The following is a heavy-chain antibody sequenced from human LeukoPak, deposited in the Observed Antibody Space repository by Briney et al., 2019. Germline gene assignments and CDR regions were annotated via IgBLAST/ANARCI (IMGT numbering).Heavy chain of an antibody. V-gene: IGHV1-2*02. CDR2: INPNSGGT. Sequence: ASVKVSCKASGDTVPSSYMHWVRQAPGQGLEWMGWINPNSGGTNYAQKFQGRVTMTRDTYISTAYMELSRLRYDDTAVYYCARAEDYDSTHPLFDISGEGTLVTVSS. D-gene: IGHD3-22*01. J-gene: IGHJ4*02. CDR1: GDTVPSSY. CDR3: ARAEDYDSTHPLFDI.